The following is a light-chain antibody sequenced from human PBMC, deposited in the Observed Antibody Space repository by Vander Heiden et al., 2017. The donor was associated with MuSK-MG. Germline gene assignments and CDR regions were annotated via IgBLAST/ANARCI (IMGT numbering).Light chain of an antibody. CDR2: WAS. CDR1: QTILDRSNNKNS. V-gene: IGKV4-1*01. J-gene: IGKJ2*01. Sequence: DIVMTQSPDSLAVSLGERATLNCTSSQTILDRSNNKNSFAWVRQEPGQPPRLLIYWASTRGAGVPDRISGSGSGTGFTLTIDSLQGEDVAVYYCQKDYSIPYTFGGGTKLAIK. CDR3: QKDYSIPYT.